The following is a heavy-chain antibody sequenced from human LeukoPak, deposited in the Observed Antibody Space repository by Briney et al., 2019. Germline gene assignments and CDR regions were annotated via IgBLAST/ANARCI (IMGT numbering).Heavy chain of an antibody. Sequence: GASVKVSCKASGYTLTAYYMHWVRQAPGQGLEWMGRINPDRGGTNYAQKFQGRVTMTRDKSISTAYMELTSLRSDDTAVYYCARGPYDYVWGNYRYTGDAFDIWGHGTVVTVSS. D-gene: IGHD3-16*02. CDR3: ARGPYDYVWGNYRYTGDAFDI. J-gene: IGHJ3*02. V-gene: IGHV1-2*06. CDR1: GYTLTAYY. CDR2: INPDRGGT.